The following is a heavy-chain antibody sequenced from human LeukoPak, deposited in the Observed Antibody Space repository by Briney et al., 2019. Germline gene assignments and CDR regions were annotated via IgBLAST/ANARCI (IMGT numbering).Heavy chain of an antibody. CDR3: AKDSTASGSYYGMDI. Sequence: GGSLRLSCAASGFTFSSYAMNWARQAPGKGLEWVSAISRSGGSTNYADSVKGRFTISRDNSKNTLFLQMNSMRAEDTAVYSCAKDSTASGSYYGMDIWGQGTTVTVSS. V-gene: IGHV3-23*01. D-gene: IGHD3-3*01. CDR1: GFTFSSYA. CDR2: ISRSGGST. J-gene: IGHJ6*02.